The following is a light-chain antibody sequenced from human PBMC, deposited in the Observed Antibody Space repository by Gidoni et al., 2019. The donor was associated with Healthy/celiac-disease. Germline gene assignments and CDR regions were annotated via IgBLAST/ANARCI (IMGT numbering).Light chain of an antibody. CDR1: QSVSSY. CDR2: DAS. J-gene: IGKJ2*01. CDR3: QQRL. Sequence: EIVLTQSPATLSLSPGERATLSCRASQSVSSYLAWYQQKPGQAPRLLIYDASNMATGIPARFSGSGSGTDFTLTVSSLEPEDFAVYYCQQRLFGQGTKLEIK. V-gene: IGKV3-11*01.